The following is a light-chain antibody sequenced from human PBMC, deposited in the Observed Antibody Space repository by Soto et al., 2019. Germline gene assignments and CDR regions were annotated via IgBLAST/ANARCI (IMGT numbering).Light chain of an antibody. V-gene: IGLV2-8*01. J-gene: IGLJ3*02. CDR1: SSDVGAYNY. CDR2: EVN. CDR3: SSYAGSNNRV. Sequence: QSALTQPPSASGSPGQSVTISCTGTSSDVGAYNYISWYQQHPGKAPKLMIYEVNKRHSGVPGRFSGSKSGNTASLTVSGLQPEDEADYYCSSYAGSNNRVFGGGTKVTVL.